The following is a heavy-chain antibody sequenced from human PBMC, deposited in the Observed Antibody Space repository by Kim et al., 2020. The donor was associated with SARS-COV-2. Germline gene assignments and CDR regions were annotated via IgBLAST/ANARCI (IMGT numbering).Heavy chain of an antibody. J-gene: IGHJ4*02. V-gene: IGHV3-53*01. CDR2: IYSGGST. D-gene: IGHD3-22*01. CDR1: GFTVSSNY. Sequence: GGSLRLSCAASGFTVSSNYMSWVRQAPGKGLEWVSVIYSGGSTYYADSVKGRFTISRDNSKNMLYLQMNSLRAEDTAVYYCARDPYDSSGYPQWGQGTLVTVSS. CDR3: ARDPYDSSGYPQ.